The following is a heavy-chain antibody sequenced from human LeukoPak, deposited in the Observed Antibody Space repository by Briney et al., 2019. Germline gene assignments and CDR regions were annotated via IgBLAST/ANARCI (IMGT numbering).Heavy chain of an antibody. D-gene: IGHD6-13*01. V-gene: IGHV3-48*02. Sequence: GESLKISCAASGFTFSSYSMNWVRQAPGKGLEWVSYISSSSSTIYYADSVKGRFTISRDNAKNSLYLQMNSLRDEDTAVYYCARIDSSSWYGDLAYWGQGTLVTVSS. CDR1: GFTFSSYS. J-gene: IGHJ4*02. CDR3: ARIDSSSWYGDLAY. CDR2: ISSSSSTI.